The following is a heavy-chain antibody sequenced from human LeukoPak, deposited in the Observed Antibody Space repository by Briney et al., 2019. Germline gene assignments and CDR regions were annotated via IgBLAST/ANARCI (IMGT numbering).Heavy chain of an antibody. CDR1: GLTVSSNY. D-gene: IGHD6-13*01. Sequence: PGGSLRLSCAASGLTVSSNYMSWVRQAPGKGLEWVPVIYSGGSTYYADSVKGRFTISRDNSKNTLYLQMNSLRAEDTAVYYCARDGVASAGTGDDTFDVWGQGTMVTVSS. CDR2: IYSGGST. V-gene: IGHV3-66*01. J-gene: IGHJ3*01. CDR3: ARDGVASAGTGDDTFDV.